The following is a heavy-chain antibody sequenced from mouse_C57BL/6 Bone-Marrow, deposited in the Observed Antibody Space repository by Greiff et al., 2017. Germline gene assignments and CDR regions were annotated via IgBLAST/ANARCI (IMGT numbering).Heavy chain of an antibody. CDR1: GYTFTDYE. J-gene: IGHJ3*01. CDR2: IDPETGGT. CDR3: TILLRARAY. V-gene: IGHV1-15*01. D-gene: IGHD1-1*01. Sequence: QVQLQQSGAELVRPGASVTLSCKASGYTFTDYEMHWVKQTPVHGLEWIGAIDPETGGTAYNQKFKGQAILTADKSSSTAYVELRSLTSEDSAVYYCTILLRARAYWGQGTLVTVSA.